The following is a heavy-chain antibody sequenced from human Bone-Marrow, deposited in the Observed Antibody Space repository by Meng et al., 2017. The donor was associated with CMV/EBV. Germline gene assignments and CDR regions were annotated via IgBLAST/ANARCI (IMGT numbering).Heavy chain of an antibody. J-gene: IGHJ4*02. V-gene: IGHV3-15*01. CDR3: TTGGSGY. Sequence: GESLKISCVVSGLTFSDAWMSWVRQAPGKGLEWVGRIKSNSDGGTADYAAPVKGRFIISRDDLKNTLYMQMNSLKTEDTGVYYCTTGGSGYWGQGTLVTVYS. CDR1: GLTFSDAW. CDR2: IKSNSDGGTA.